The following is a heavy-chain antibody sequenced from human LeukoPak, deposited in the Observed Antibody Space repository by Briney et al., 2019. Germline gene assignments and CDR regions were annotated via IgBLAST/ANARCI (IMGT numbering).Heavy chain of an antibody. Sequence: GGSLRLSCAASGFTFSTYSMNWVRQAPGKGLEWVSYISGSSSTKYYADSVKGRFTISRDNAKKSLYLQMNSLRAEDMAVYYCATGVGITIFGVVINAFDIWGQGTLVTVSS. CDR2: ISGSSSTK. V-gene: IGHV3-48*01. J-gene: IGHJ3*02. CDR1: GFTFSTYS. CDR3: ATGVGITIFGVVINAFDI. D-gene: IGHD3-3*01.